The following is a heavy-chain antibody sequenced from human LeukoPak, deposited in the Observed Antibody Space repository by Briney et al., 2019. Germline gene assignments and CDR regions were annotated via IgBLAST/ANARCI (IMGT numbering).Heavy chain of an antibody. D-gene: IGHD3-22*01. CDR1: GGSFSGYY. CDR3: ARERRPNGLRERNDSSGPVFDY. CDR2: INHSGST. J-gene: IGHJ4*02. V-gene: IGHV4-34*01. Sequence: SETLSLTCAVYGGSFSGYYWSWIRQPPGKGLEWIGEINHSGSTNYNPSLKSRVTISVDTSKNQFSLKLSSVTAADTAVYYCARERRPNGLRERNDSSGPVFDYWGQGTLVTVSS.